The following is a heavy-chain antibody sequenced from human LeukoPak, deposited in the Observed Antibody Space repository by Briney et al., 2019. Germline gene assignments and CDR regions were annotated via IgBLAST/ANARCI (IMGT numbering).Heavy chain of an antibody. Sequence: AGSLRVSCAASGFTFSRYGMHWVRQAPGKGVEWVAVIWYDGSNKYYADSVKGRFTISRDNSKNTLYLQMNSLRAEDTAVYYCARPYTSGYFDYWGQGTLVTVSS. V-gene: IGHV3-33*01. CDR1: GFTFSRYG. CDR3: ARPYTSGYFDY. CDR2: IWYDGSNK. J-gene: IGHJ4*02. D-gene: IGHD3-16*01.